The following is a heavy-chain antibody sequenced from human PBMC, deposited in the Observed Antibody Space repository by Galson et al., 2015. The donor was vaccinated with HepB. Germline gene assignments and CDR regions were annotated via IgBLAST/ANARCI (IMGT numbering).Heavy chain of an antibody. CDR2: ISGSGGST. CDR3: AKPLEMATIRGAFDI. D-gene: IGHD5-24*01. Sequence: SLRLSCAASGFTFSSYAMSWVRQAPGKGLEWVSAISGSGGSTYYADSVKGRFTISRDNSKNTLYLQMNSLRAEDTAVYCCAKPLEMATIRGAFDIWGQGTMVTVSS. V-gene: IGHV3-23*01. J-gene: IGHJ3*02. CDR1: GFTFSSYA.